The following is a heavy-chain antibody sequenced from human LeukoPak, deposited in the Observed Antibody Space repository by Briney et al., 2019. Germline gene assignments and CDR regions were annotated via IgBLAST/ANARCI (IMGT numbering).Heavy chain of an antibody. CDR3: ARGTKTYYDILTGCVDY. CDR1: GFTFSSYA. J-gene: IGHJ4*02. Sequence: GGSLRLSCAASGFTFSSYAMSWVRQAPGKGLEWVSAISGSGGSTYYADSVKGRFTISRDNAKNSLYLQMNSLRAEDTAVYYCARGTKTYYDILTGCVDYWGQGTLVTVSS. D-gene: IGHD3-9*01. CDR2: ISGSGGST. V-gene: IGHV3-23*01.